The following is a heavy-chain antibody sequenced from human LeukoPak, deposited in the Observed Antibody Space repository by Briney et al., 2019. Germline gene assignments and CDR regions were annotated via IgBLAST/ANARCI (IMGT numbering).Heavy chain of an antibody. D-gene: IGHD4-17*01. CDR3: ARVPDYGDFLHFDY. J-gene: IGHJ4*02. CDR1: GGSMSSSSYY. V-gene: IGHV4-39*07. Sequence: SETLSLTCTVSGGSMSSSSYYWGWIRQPPGKGLEWIGSIYYSGNTYYSPSPSLESRVTISVDTSKNQFSLKLSSVTAADTAVYYCARVPDYGDFLHFDYWGQGTLVTVSS. CDR2: IYYSGNT.